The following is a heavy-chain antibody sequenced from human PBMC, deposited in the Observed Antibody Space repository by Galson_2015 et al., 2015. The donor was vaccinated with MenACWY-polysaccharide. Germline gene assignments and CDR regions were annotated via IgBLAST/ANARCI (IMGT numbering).Heavy chain of an antibody. J-gene: IGHJ4*02. V-gene: IGHV1-18*04. D-gene: IGHD6-13*01. CDR1: GYTFTTYA. CDR3: TRGGNYRSSWDYLDY. CDR2: ISANNGNT. Sequence: QSGAEVKKPGASVKVSCKGSGYTFTTYAINWVRQAPGQGLEWMGWISANNGNTNYAQKLQGRVSMTTDTSTSTAYMELRSLRSDDTAVYYCTRGGNYRSSWDYLDYWGQGTLVTVSS.